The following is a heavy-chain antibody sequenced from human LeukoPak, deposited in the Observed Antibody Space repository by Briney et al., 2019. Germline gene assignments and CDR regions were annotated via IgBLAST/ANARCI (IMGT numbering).Heavy chain of an antibody. CDR2: IIPILGTA. D-gene: IGHD6-13*01. J-gene: IGHJ4*02. CDR1: GGTFSSYA. Sequence: SVKVSCKASGGTFSSYAISWVRQAPGQGLEWMGRIIPILGTANYAQKFQGRVTITTDESTSTAYMELSSLRSEDTAVYYCARYRLVAAAPLDYWGQGTLVTVSS. CDR3: ARYRLVAAAPLDY. V-gene: IGHV1-69*11.